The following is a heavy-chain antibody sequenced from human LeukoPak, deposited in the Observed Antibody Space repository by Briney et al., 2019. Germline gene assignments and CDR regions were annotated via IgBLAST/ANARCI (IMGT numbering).Heavy chain of an antibody. CDR1: GYIFRNYG. Sequence: GGSLRLSCAASGYIFRNYGMHWVRQAPGKGREWLAVVNFDGRNKYYADSVKGRFTISRDDSKNTLYLQMNRLRPEDTGIYYCAKWEGNSEYYLDYWGQGTLVTVSS. J-gene: IGHJ4*02. CDR2: VNFDGRNK. V-gene: IGHV3-33*06. CDR3: AKWEGNSEYYLDY. D-gene: IGHD1-26*01.